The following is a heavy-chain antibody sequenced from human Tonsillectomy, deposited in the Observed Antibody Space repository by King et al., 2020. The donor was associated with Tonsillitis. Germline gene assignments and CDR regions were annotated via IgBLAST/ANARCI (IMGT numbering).Heavy chain of an antibody. CDR3: SREYYDCSGGQTFSGFDL. V-gene: IGHV3-49*04. J-gene: IGHJ3*01. CDR1: GFTFSDYA. D-gene: IGHD3-3*01. Sequence: VQLVESGGGLVQPGRSLRLSCTASGFTFSDYAMNWVRQAPGKGLEWVGCARSKGYGGATEFAASVKGRVTISRDHSKIIAYLQMNSLKTEDTAVYFCSREYYDCSGGQTFSGFDLWGQGTVVTVSS. CDR2: ARSKGYGGAT.